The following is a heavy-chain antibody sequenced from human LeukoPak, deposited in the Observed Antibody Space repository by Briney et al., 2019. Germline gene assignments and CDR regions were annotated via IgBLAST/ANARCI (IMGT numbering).Heavy chain of an antibody. D-gene: IGHD3-3*01. J-gene: IGHJ4*02. CDR2: ISSSSSYK. V-gene: IGHV3-21*01. Sequence: PGGSLRLSCAASAFTFNTYWMHWVRQAPGKGLEWVSFISSSSSYKYYADSVKGRFTISRDNAKNSLYLQMNSLRAEDTAVYYCARDPSESRDFWSGYSSWGFDYWGQGTLVTVSS. CDR3: ARDPSESRDFWSGYSSWGFDY. CDR1: AFTFNTYW.